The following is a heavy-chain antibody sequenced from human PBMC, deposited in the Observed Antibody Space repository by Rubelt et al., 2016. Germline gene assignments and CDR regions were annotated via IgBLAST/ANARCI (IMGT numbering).Heavy chain of an antibody. D-gene: IGHD6-19*01. CDR2: IIPLFGPA. CDR1: GGTFSSYA. J-gene: IGHJ4*02. V-gene: IGHV1-69*01. Sequence: QVQLVQSGAEVKKPGSSVKVSCKASGGTFSSYAISWVRQAPGQGLEWMGGIIPLFGPANYAQKFQGRVTITADEATRTAYMELSSLRSEDTAVYYCARDLRGGGEQWLAYYFDYWGQGTLVTVSS. CDR3: ARDLRGGGEQWLAYYFDY.